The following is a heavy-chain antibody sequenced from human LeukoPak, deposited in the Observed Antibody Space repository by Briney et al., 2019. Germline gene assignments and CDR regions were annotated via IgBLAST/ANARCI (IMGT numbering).Heavy chain of an antibody. CDR1: GFTFSSYS. CDR3: ALRSENYDFWSGYDDAFDI. Sequence: GGSLRLSCAASGFTFSSYSMNWVRQAPGKGLEWVSSISSSSSYIYYADSVKGRFTISRDNAKNSLYLQMNSLRAEDTAVYYCALRSENYDFWSGYDDAFDIWGQGTMVTVSS. J-gene: IGHJ3*02. CDR2: ISSSSSYI. V-gene: IGHV3-21*01. D-gene: IGHD3-3*01.